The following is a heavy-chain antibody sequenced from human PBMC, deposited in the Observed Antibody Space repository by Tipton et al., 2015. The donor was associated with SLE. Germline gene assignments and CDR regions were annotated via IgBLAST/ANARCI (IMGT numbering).Heavy chain of an antibody. D-gene: IGHD1-26*01. V-gene: IGHV4-34*01. CDR2: INHSGST. J-gene: IGHJ4*02. CDR3: ARGGRWELWYFDY. Sequence: LRLSCAVYGGSFSGYYWSWIRQPPGKGLEWIGEINHSGSTNYNPSLKSRVTISVDTSKNQFSLKLSSVAAADTAVYYCARGGRWELWYFDYWGQGTLVTVSS. CDR1: GGSFSGYY.